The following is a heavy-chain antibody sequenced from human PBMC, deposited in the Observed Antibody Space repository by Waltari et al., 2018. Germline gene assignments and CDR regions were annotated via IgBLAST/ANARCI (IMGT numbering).Heavy chain of an antibody. CDR1: GYSISSGYY. D-gene: IGHD3-10*01. J-gene: IGHJ4*02. V-gene: IGHV4-38-2*01. CDR2: IYHSGST. CDR3: ARHVPSYYDY. Sequence: QVQLQESGPGLVKPSETLSLTCAVSGYSISSGYYWGWIRQPPGKGLEWIGSIYHSGSTYYNPSLKSRVTISVDTSKNQFSLKLSSVTAADTAVYYCARHVPSYYDYWGQGTLVTVSS.